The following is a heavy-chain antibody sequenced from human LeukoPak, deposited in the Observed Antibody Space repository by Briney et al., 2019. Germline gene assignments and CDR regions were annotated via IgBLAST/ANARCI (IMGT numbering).Heavy chain of an antibody. CDR1: GFTFTKFA. CDR2: ISSSGSTI. V-gene: IGHV3-48*04. J-gene: IGHJ4*02. CDR3: AREGDSSGYYDY. D-gene: IGHD3-22*01. Sequence: PGGPLRLSCEASGFTFTKFAMNWVRQAPGKGLEWVSYISSSGSTIYYADSVKGRFTISRDNAKNSLYLQMNSLRAEDTAVYYCAREGDSSGYYDYWGQGTLVTVSS.